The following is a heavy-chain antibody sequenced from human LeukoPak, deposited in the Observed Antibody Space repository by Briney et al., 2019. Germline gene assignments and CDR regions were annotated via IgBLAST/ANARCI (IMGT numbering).Heavy chain of an antibody. D-gene: IGHD1-1*01. Sequence: PGGSLRLSCAVSGFAFSSYAMNWVRQAPGKGLEWVASIKPDGSEKYYVDSVKGRFTISRDNAKNSLCLQMNSLRAEDTAVYYCVRGAGKLDYWGQGTLVTVSS. V-gene: IGHV3-7*04. CDR3: VRGAGKLDY. CDR2: IKPDGSEK. J-gene: IGHJ4*02. CDR1: GFAFSSYA.